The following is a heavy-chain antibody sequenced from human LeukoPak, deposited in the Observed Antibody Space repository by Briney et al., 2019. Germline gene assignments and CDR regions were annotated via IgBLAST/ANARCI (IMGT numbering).Heavy chain of an antibody. CDR3: AKDPNGDYVGAFDS. V-gene: IGHV3-23*01. Sequence: GGSLRLSCAASGLTFSDYAMTWVRQAPGKGLEWVSSITGGGGGTSYGDSVKGRFTVYRDNSKNTLYLQMNSLRAEDTAIYYCAKDPNGDYVGAFDSWGQGTLVTVSS. CDR1: GLTFSDYA. D-gene: IGHD4-17*01. J-gene: IGHJ3*01. CDR2: ITGGGGGT.